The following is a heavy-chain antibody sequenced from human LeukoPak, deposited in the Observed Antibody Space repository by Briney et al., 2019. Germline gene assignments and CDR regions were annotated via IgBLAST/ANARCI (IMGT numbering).Heavy chain of an antibody. CDR3: AGSSSWYRQGDY. V-gene: IGHV3-9*01. D-gene: IGHD6-13*01. J-gene: IGHJ4*02. CDR1: GFTFDDYA. Sequence: GGSLRLSCAASGFTFDDYAMHWVRQAPGKGLEWVSGISWNSGSIGYADSVKGRFTISRDNAKNSLYLQMNSLRAGDTAVYYCAGSSSWYRQGDYWGQGTLVTVSS. CDR2: ISWNSGSI.